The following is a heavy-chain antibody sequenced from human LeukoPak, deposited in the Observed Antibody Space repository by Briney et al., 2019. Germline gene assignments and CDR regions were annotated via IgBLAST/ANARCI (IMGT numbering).Heavy chain of an antibody. V-gene: IGHV4-4*07. CDR1: GGSISSNY. CDR3: ARDEEQQLPWGNYMDV. Sequence: PSETPSLTCNVSGGSISSNYWSWIRQPAGKGLEWIGRIYSRGTTNYNPSLRSRVTISLEKSRNQFSLKLSSVTAADTAVYYCARDEEQQLPWGNYMDVWGKGTTVTVSS. D-gene: IGHD6-13*01. CDR2: IYSRGTT. J-gene: IGHJ6*03.